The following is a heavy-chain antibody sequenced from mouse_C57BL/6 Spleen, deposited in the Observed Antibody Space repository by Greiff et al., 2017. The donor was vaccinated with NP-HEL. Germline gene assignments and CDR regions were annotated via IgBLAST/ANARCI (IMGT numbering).Heavy chain of an antibody. V-gene: IGHV1-52*01. J-gene: IGHJ4*01. CDR3: ARSQLLYYAMDY. CDR1: GYTFTSYW. CDR2: IDPSDSET. D-gene: IGHD2-1*01. Sequence: VQLQQPGAELVRPGSSVKLSCKASGYTFTSYWMHWVKQRPIQGLEWIGNIDPSDSETHYNQKFKDKATLTVDKSSSTAYMQLSSLTSEDSAVYYCARSQLLYYAMDYWGQGTSVTVSS.